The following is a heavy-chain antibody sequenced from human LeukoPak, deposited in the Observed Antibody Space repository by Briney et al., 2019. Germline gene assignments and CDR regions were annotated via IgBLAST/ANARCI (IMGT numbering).Heavy chain of an antibody. Sequence: GRSLRLSCTACGFIFSNNWMTWVRHPPGQGLEWVANINQDGSEKHYVNSVKGRFTISRDNAENSLYLQMNNRRVEDTDVYYCARGRSVDIWGQGTMVAVSS. CDR2: INQDGSEK. V-gene: IGHV3-7*04. CDR1: GFIFSNNW. CDR3: ARGRSVDI. J-gene: IGHJ3*02.